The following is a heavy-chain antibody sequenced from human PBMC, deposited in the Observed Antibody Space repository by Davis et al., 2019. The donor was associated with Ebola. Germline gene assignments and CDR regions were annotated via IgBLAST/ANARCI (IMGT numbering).Heavy chain of an antibody. CDR2: ITSKTDGGTT. D-gene: IGHD1-26*01. V-gene: IGHV3-15*01. CDR3: TTVGWELYGMDV. Sequence: GESLKISCAASGSTSSNAWMSWVRQAPGKGLEWVGRITSKTDGGTTDYAAPVKGRFTISSDDSKNTLYLQMNSLKTEDTAVYYCTTVGWELYGMDVWGQGTTVTVSS. J-gene: IGHJ6*02. CDR1: GSTSSNAW.